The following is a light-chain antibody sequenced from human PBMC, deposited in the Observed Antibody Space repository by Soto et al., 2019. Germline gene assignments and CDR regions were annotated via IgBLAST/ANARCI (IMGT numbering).Light chain of an antibody. Sequence: EIVLTQSPGTLSLSPGERATLSCRASQSVSSRYLAWYQQKIGQPPRLLIFEASSRSTGIPDRFSGSGSGTDFTLTISSLEPEDFAVYYCQQYVRSPPSWTFGQGTKGEIK. CDR3: QQYVRSPPSWT. CDR2: EAS. CDR1: QSVSSRY. V-gene: IGKV3-20*01. J-gene: IGKJ1*01.